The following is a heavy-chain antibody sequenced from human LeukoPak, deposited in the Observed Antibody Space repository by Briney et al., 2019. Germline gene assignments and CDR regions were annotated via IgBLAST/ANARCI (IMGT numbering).Heavy chain of an antibody. CDR3: AREMLAAVAAQS. Sequence: TGGSLRLSCAASGFTFSSYSMNWVRQAPGKGLEWVSSITSSSSYIYYADSVKGRFTISRDNAKNSLYLQMNSLRAEDTAVYYCAREMLAAVAAQSWGQGTLVTVSS. V-gene: IGHV3-21*01. CDR2: ITSSSSYI. D-gene: IGHD6-19*01. CDR1: GFTFSSYS. J-gene: IGHJ5*02.